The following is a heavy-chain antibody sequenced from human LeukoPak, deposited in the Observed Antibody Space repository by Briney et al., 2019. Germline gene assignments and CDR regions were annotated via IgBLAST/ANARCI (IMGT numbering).Heavy chain of an antibody. CDR1: GFTFSSYG. CDR3: AKDREAAMVNPDGMDV. J-gene: IGHJ6*02. V-gene: IGHV3-30*18. D-gene: IGHD5-18*01. Sequence: PGRSLRLSCAASGFTFSSYGMHWVRQAPGKGLEWVAVISYDGSNKYYADSVKGRFTISRDNSKNTLYLQMSSLRAEDTAVYYCAKDREAAMVNPDGMDVWGQGTTVTVSS. CDR2: ISYDGSNK.